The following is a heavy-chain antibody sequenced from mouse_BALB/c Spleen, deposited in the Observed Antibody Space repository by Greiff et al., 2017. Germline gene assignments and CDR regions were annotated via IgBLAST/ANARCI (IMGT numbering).Heavy chain of an antibody. CDR2: ISDGGSYT. D-gene: IGHD1-1*01. Sequence: EVQVVESGGGLVKPGGSLKLSCAASGFTFSDYYMYWVRQTPEKRLEWVATISDGGSYTYYPDSVKGRFTISRDNAKNNLYLQMSSLKSEDTAMYYCAREENYYGSRRRAWFAYWGQGTLVTVSA. CDR3: AREENYYGSRRRAWFAY. V-gene: IGHV5-4*02. J-gene: IGHJ3*01. CDR1: GFTFSDYY.